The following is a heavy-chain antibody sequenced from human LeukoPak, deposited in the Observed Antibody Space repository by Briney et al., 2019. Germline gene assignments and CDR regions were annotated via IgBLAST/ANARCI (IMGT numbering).Heavy chain of an antibody. CDR3: GRAPVAGTGWFDP. V-gene: IGHV3-66*01. CDR1: GFTVSSNH. D-gene: IGHD6-19*01. J-gene: IGHJ5*02. Sequence: PGGSLRLSCAASGFTVSSNHMNWVRQAPGKGLEWVSVIYSGGSTYYADYVKGRLTIFRDNSKKTLYLQMNSLRAADKAADYCGRAPVAGTGWFDPWGQGTLVTVSS. CDR2: IYSGGST.